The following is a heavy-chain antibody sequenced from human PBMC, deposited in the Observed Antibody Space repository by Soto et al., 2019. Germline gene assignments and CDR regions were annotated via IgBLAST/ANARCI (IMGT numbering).Heavy chain of an antibody. CDR3: ARSSSGWYYYYGMDV. CDR2: IYYSGST. CDR1: GGSISSGDYY. Sequence: SETLSLTCTVSGGSISSGDYYWSWIRQPPGKGLEWIGYIYYSGSTYYNPSLKSRVTISVDTSKNQFSLKLSSVTAADTAVYYCARSSSGWYYYYGMDVWGQGTTVTVSS. V-gene: IGHV4-30-4*01. D-gene: IGHD6-19*01. J-gene: IGHJ6*02.